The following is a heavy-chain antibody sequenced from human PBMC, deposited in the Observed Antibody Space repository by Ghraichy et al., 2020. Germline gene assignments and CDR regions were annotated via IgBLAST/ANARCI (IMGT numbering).Heavy chain of an antibody. D-gene: IGHD3-10*01. CDR1: GFTFSSYA. CDR2: ISGSGGST. J-gene: IGHJ4*02. Sequence: ESLNISCAASGFTFSSYAMSWVRQAPGKGLEWVSSISGSGGSTYSADSVKGPFSISRDRSKNTLYLQMNSLRAEDTAVYFCAKDVYYYASGSFDYWGQGTLVTVSS. CDR3: AKDVYYYASGSFDY. V-gene: IGHV3-23*01.